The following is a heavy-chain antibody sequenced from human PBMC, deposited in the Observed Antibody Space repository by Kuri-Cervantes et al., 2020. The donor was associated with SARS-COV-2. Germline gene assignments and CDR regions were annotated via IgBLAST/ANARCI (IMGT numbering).Heavy chain of an antibody. CDR2: ISSSGSTI. D-gene: IGHD7-27*01. Sequence: GGSLRLSCAASGFTFSDYYMSWIRQAPGKGLEWVSYISSSGSTIYYADSVKGRFTISRDNAKNSLYLQMNSLRAEDTAVYYCAGLPNWGFLLDYWGQGTLVTVSS. CDR3: AGLPNWGFLLDY. J-gene: IGHJ4*02. CDR1: GFTFSDYY. V-gene: IGHV3-11*04.